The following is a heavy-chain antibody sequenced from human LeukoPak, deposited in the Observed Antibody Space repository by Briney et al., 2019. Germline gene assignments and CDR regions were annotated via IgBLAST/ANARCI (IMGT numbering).Heavy chain of an antibody. CDR1: GFTSNNHW. CDR2: IKQDGSEK. V-gene: IGHV3-7*01. CDR3: ARGSNSSSFRNYFDN. J-gene: IGHJ4*02. D-gene: IGHD6-6*01. Sequence: GGSLSLSCVVSGFTSNNHWMSSVRQAPGQGVEWVANIKQDGSEKYYVDSVKGRFTISRDNAKNSLYLQMNSLRAEDTAVYYCARGSNSSSFRNYFDNWGQGTLVTVSS.